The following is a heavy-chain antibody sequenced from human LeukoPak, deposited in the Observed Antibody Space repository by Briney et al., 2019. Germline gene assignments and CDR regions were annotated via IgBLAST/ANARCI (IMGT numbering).Heavy chain of an antibody. D-gene: IGHD4-17*01. J-gene: IGHJ4*02. Sequence: PGGSLRLSCAASGFTFSTYSMNWVRQAPGKGLEWVSFISTSSSYIYYADSVKGRFTISRDNAKNSLYLQMNSLRAEDTAVYYCARDRTASDYWGQGTLVTVSS. CDR3: ARDRTASDY. CDR2: ISTSSSYI. V-gene: IGHV3-21*01. CDR1: GFTFSTYS.